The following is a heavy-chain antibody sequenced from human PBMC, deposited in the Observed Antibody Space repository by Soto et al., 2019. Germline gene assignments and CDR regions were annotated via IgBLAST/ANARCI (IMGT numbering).Heavy chain of an antibody. V-gene: IGHV4-39*01. Sequence: SETLSLTCTVSGGSVTNSSYYWGWIRQSPGKGLEWIGSVYYRGRSYSKSSVKSRVTISVDTSKNRFSLSLNSVTASDTAVYLCVSQRTTVPTQAYFDYWGPGDLVT. CDR3: VSQRTTVPTQAYFDY. CDR2: VYYRGRS. D-gene: IGHD4-17*01. J-gene: IGHJ4*02. CDR1: GGSVTNSSYY.